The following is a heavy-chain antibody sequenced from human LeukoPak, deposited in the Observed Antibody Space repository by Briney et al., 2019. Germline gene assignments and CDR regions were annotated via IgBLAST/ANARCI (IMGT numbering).Heavy chain of an antibody. Sequence: QPGRALRLSFAAPGFTFSSYAMHWVRQAPGKGLERVSVISYDGSNKYYADSVKSRFTIYRDNSKKPLYLQMNSLRAEDTAVYYCARDTDYYDSSYYFDYWGQGTLVTVSS. CDR2: ISYDGSNK. CDR1: GFTFSSYA. J-gene: IGHJ4*02. V-gene: IGHV3-30-3*01. CDR3: ARDTDYYDSSYYFDY. D-gene: IGHD3-22*01.